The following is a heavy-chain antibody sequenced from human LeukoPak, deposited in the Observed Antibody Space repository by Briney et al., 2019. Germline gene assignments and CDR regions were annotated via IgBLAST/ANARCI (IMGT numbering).Heavy chain of an antibody. V-gene: IGHV4-39*07. CDR1: GDSIISSSFY. Sequence: SETLSLTCTVSGDSIISSSFYWAWIRQPPGKGLEWIGSIYYSGTTYYNPSLEGRVTMSVDTSKNQFSLKLNSVTAADTAVYYCARETRVTLIVVVTPGIFDIWGQGTMIAVSS. CDR2: IYYSGTT. J-gene: IGHJ3*02. CDR3: ARETRVTLIVVVTPGIFDI. D-gene: IGHD3-22*01.